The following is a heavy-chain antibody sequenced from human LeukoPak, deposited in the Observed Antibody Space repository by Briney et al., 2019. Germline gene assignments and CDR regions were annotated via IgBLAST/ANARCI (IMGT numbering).Heavy chain of an antibody. CDR1: GGSISSYY. CDR2: IYTSGST. Sequence: SETLSLTCTISGGSISSYYWSWIRQPAGKGLEWIGRIYTSGSTNYNPSLKSRVTMSVDTSKNQFSLKLSSVTAADTAVYYCARDEGGSGAWYSPFDYWGQGTLVTVSS. V-gene: IGHV4-4*07. CDR3: ARDEGGSGAWYSPFDY. D-gene: IGHD2-21*02. J-gene: IGHJ4*02.